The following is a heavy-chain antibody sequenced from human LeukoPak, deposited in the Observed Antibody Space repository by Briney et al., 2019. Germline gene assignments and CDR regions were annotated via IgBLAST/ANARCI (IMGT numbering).Heavy chain of an antibody. V-gene: IGHV1-69*04. CDR1: GGTFSSYA. Sequence: SVKVSCKASGGTFSSYAISWVRQAPGQGLEWMGRIIPILGIANYAQKFQGRVTITADKSTSTAYMELSRLRSDDTAVYYCAKDYPDLGPPWGVLDYWGQGTLVTVSS. J-gene: IGHJ4*02. D-gene: IGHD3-10*01. CDR3: AKDYPDLGPPWGVLDY. CDR2: IIPILGIA.